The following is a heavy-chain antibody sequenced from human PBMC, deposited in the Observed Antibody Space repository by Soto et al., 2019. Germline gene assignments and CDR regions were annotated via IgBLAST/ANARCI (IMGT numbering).Heavy chain of an antibody. CDR1: GYTFTSYA. CDR2: INAGNGNT. Sequence: ASVKVSCKASGYTFTSYAMHWVRQAPGQRLEWMGWINAGNGNTKYSQKFQGRVTITRDTSASTAYMELSSLRSEDTAVYYCARGRVVDSGYDYVTSYYYYYGMDVWGQGTTVTVSS. D-gene: IGHD5-12*01. CDR3: ARGRVVDSGYDYVTSYYYYYGMDV. J-gene: IGHJ6*02. V-gene: IGHV1-3*01.